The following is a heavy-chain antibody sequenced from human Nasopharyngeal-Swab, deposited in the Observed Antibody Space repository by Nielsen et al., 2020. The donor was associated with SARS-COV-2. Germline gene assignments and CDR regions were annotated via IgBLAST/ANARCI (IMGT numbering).Heavy chain of an antibody. CDR3: ARADLGYCSSTSCYPPNYYYYGMDV. CDR1: GYTFTGYY. J-gene: IGHJ6*02. V-gene: IGHV1-2*06. Sequence: ASVKVSCKASGYTFTGYYMHWVRQAPGQGLEWMGRINPNSGGTNYAQKFQGRVTMTRDTSISTAYMELSRLRPDDTAVYYCARADLGYCSSTSCYPPNYYYYGMDVWGQGTTVTVSS. D-gene: IGHD2-2*01. CDR2: INPNSGGT.